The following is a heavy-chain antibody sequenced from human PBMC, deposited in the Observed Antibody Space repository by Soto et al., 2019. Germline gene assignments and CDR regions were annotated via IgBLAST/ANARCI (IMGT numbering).Heavy chain of an antibody. CDR1: GYSFTNYW. J-gene: IGHJ4*02. CDR3: ARRDGDY. CDR2: IYPRDSDT. V-gene: IGHV5-51*01. Sequence: GASLKISCKASGYSFTNYWMGWVRQMPGKGLEWMGIIYPRDSDTRYSPSFQGQVTISVDKYISTAYLQWSSLEASDTAIYYCARRDGDYWGQGTLVTVSS.